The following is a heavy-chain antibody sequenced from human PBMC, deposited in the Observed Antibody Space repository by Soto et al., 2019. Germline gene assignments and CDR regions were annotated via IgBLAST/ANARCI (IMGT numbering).Heavy chain of an antibody. CDR2: IGRSGTTT. CDR1: GLTFSNYE. CDR3: APRSGGGGAFDF. J-gene: IGHJ3*01. V-gene: IGHV3-48*03. Sequence: EVQLVESGGGLVLPGGSLRLSCSASGLTFSNYEMNWVRQAPGKGLEWVSYIGRSGTTTYYADSLKGRFTISSDNAKNSLYLQMNSLRAEDTAVSYCAPRSGGGGAFDFWGQGTMVTVS. D-gene: IGHD3-10*01.